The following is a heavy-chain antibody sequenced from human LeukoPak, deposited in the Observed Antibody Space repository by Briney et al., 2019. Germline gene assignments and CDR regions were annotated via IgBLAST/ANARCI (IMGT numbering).Heavy chain of an antibody. J-gene: IGHJ4*02. V-gene: IGHV4-4*07. Sequence: SETLSLTCTVSGGSISSYYWSWIRQPAGKGLEWIGRIYTSGSTNYNPSLKSRVTMSVDTSKNQFSLKLSSVTAADTAVYCCASGIAVAGTVDYWGQGTLVTVSS. CDR3: ASGIAVAGTVDY. D-gene: IGHD6-19*01. CDR2: IYTSGST. CDR1: GGSISSYY.